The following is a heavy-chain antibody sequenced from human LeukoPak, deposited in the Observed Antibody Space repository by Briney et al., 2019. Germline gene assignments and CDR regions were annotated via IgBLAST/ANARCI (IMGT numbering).Heavy chain of an antibody. V-gene: IGHV3-7*03. CDR1: GFALSSHW. J-gene: IGHJ6*02. CDR2: VNRDGSET. Sequence: GGSLRLSCAASGFALSSHWMTWVRQVPGRGPEWVANVNRDGSETYYLDSVKGRFTISKDNAKNSLYLQMNSLRAEDTALYHCASNNGMDVWGQGTTVIVSS. CDR3: ASNNGMDV.